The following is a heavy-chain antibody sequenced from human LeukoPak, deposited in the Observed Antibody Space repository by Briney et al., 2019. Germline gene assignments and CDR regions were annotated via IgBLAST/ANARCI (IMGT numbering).Heavy chain of an antibody. D-gene: IGHD2/OR15-2a*01. CDR1: GGTFSSYA. Sequence: GASVKVSCKASGGTFSSYAISWARQAPGQGLEWMGGIIPIFGTANYAQKFQGRVTITADESTSTAYMELSSLRSEDTAVYYCAREIGNRVDYWGQGTLVTVSS. J-gene: IGHJ4*02. CDR3: AREIGNRVDY. V-gene: IGHV1-69*13. CDR2: IIPIFGTA.